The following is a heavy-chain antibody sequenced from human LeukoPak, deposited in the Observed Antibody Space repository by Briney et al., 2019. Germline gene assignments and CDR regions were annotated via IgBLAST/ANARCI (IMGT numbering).Heavy chain of an antibody. CDR1: GFTFSSYS. V-gene: IGHV3-23*01. J-gene: IGHJ4*02. CDR2: ISSSGGST. CDR3: AKKMSITAASQVDY. Sequence: GGSLRLSCAASGFTFSSYSMSWVRQAPGKGLEWVSAISSSGGSTDYTDSVKGRFTISRDNSKNTLYLQMNSLRAEDTAVYYCAKKMSITAASQVDYWGQGTLVTVSS. D-gene: IGHD1-20*01.